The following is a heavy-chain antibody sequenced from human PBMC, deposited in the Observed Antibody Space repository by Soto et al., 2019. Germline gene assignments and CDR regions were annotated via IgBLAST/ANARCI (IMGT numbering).Heavy chain of an antibody. J-gene: IGHJ6*03. CDR2: IYYSGST. Sequence: SETLSLTCTVSGGSISSYYWSWIRQPPGKGLEWIGYIYYSGSTNYNPSLKSRVTISVDTSKNQFSLKLGSVTAADTAVYYCASGYSNYAVLTPYYYYYMDVWGKGTTVTVSS. V-gene: IGHV4-59*01. CDR3: ASGYSNYAVLTPYYYYYMDV. D-gene: IGHD4-4*01. CDR1: GGSISSYY.